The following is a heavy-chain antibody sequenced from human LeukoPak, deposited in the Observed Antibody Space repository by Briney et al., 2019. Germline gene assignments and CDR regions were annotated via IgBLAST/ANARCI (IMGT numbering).Heavy chain of an antibody. Sequence: SETLSLTCTVSGGSISSSSYYWGWIRQPPGKGLEWIGSIYYSGSTYYNPSLKSRFTICVDTSKNRFSLKLSSVPAADTAVYYCASTPTDGGEYYYYYYYMDVWGKGTTVTISS. V-gene: IGHV4-39*01. CDR2: IYYSGST. J-gene: IGHJ6*03. D-gene: IGHD3-16*01. CDR3: ASTPTDGGEYYYYYYYMDV. CDR1: GGSISSSSYY.